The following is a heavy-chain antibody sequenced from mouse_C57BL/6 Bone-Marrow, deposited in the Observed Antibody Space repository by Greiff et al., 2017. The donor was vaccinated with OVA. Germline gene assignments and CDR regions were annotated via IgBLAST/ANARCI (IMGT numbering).Heavy chain of an antibody. Sequence: DVMLVESGGGLVQPGGSLKLSCAASGFTFSDYGMAWVRQAPRKGPEWVAFISNLAYSIYYADTVTGRFTISRENAKNTLYLEMSSLRSEDTAMYYCARRWGMDYWGQGTSVTVSS. J-gene: IGHJ4*01. CDR2: ISNLAYSI. V-gene: IGHV5-15*04. CDR3: ARRWGMDY. CDR1: GFTFSDYG.